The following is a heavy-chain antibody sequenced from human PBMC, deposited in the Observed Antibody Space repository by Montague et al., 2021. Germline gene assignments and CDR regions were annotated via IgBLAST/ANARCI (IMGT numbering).Heavy chain of an antibody. Sequence: TLSLTCSVSGGSISSGGFYWSWIRRHPGKGPEWIGSIYDSGSTNYNPSLKSRLTLSRDTSKNQVSLRLTSVTAAETAVYYCARSGGYCSGGRCDTFDXWGQGTLVTVSS. V-gene: IGHV4-31*03. CDR3: ARSGGYCSGGRCDTFDX. CDR2: IYDSGST. D-gene: IGHD2-15*01. CDR1: GGSISSGGFY. J-gene: IGHJ4*02.